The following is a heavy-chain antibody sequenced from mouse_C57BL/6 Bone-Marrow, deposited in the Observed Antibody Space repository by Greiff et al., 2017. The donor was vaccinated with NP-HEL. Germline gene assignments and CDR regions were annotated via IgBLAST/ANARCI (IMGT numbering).Heavy chain of an antibody. CDR2: IYPGSGST. CDR3: ALLRDYFDY. J-gene: IGHJ2*01. D-gene: IGHD1-1*01. Sequence: QVQLKQPGAELVKPGASVKMSCKASGYTFTSSWITWVKQRPGPGLEWIGDIYPGSGSTNYNEKFKSKATLTVDTTSSTAYMQLSSLTSEGSAVYYCALLRDYFDYWGQGTTLTVSS. CDR1: GYTFTSSW. V-gene: IGHV1-55*01.